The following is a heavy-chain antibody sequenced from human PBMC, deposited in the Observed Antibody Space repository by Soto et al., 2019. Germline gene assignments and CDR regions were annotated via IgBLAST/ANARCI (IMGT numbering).Heavy chain of an antibody. CDR1: GGSISSYY. CDR3: ARGGDSSPVSGF. CDR2: IVYSGSA. D-gene: IGHD6-19*01. V-gene: IGHV4-59*01. J-gene: IGHJ4*02. Sequence: QVQLQESGPGLVKPSETLSLTCTVSGGSISSYYWNWIRQAPGKGLEWIGYIVYSGSANYNPSLESRVTISVDTSKNQFSLKLRSVTAADTAVYYCARGGDSSPVSGFWGQGTLVTVSS.